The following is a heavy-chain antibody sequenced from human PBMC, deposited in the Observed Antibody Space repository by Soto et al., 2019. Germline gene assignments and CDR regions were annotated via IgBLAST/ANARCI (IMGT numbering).Heavy chain of an antibody. CDR1: GYTFTSYT. V-gene: IGHV1-3*01. Sequence: ASVKVSCKASGYTFTSYTMHWVRQAPGQRLEWMGRINVGNGNTKYSQKFQGRVTITRDTSASSAYMELSSLRSDDTAVYYCARGPRYQWFGGDYYMDVWGKGTTVTVSS. D-gene: IGHD3-10*01. J-gene: IGHJ6*03. CDR2: INVGNGNT. CDR3: ARGPRYQWFGGDYYMDV.